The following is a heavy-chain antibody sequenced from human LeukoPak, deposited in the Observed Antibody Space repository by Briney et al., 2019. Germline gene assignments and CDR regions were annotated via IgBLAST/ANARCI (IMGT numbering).Heavy chain of an antibody. V-gene: IGHV3-23*01. D-gene: IGHD3-10*01. CDR1: GFTFSSFA. J-gene: IGHJ6*02. CDR3: AKDSPLWGDYGMDV. Sequence: GGSLRLSCAASGFTFSSFAMSWVRQAPGKGLEWVSGIIGSGSSTYYADSVRGRFSISRDNSKNTVSLQMNSLRDEDTPVYYCAKDSPLWGDYGMDVWGQGTTVTVSS. CDR2: IIGSGSST.